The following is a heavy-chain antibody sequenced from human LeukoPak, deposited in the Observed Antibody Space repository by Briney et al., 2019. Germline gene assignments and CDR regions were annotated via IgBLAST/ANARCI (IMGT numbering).Heavy chain of an antibody. CDR2: IYYSGST. V-gene: IGHV4-59*11. Sequence: SETLSLTCTVSGGSISSHYWSWIRQPPGKGLEWIGYIYYSGSTNYNPSLKSRVTRSVDTSKNQFSLKLSSVTAADTAVYYCARDTAGYGDYALWGQGTLVTVSS. CDR3: ARDTAGYGDYAL. J-gene: IGHJ4*02. CDR1: GGSISSHY. D-gene: IGHD4-17*01.